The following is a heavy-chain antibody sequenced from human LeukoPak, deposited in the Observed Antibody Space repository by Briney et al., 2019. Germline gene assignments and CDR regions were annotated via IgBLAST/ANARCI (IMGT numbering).Heavy chain of an antibody. Sequence: ASVKVSCKASGYTFTSYDINWVRQATGQGLEWMGWMNPNSGNTGYAQKFQGRVTITRNTSISTAYMELSSLRSEDTAVYYCARDLSWGSGYDNNTYTPRWLDYWGQGTLVTVSS. J-gene: IGHJ4*02. CDR1: GYTFTSYD. CDR3: ARDLSWGSGYDNNTYTPRWLDY. V-gene: IGHV1-8*03. CDR2: MNPNSGNT. D-gene: IGHD2/OR15-2a*01.